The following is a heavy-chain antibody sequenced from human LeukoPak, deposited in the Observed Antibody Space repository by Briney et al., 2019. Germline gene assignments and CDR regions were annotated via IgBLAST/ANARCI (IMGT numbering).Heavy chain of an antibody. V-gene: IGHV3-7*01. CDR2: ISEDGNRK. CDR3: AREPLRGAMVHFDY. J-gene: IGHJ4*02. Sequence: GGSLRLSCAASGFIYSTYWMTWVRQAPGKGLEWVANISEDGNRKHYVDSVKGRFTVSRDNAKNSLFLQMNSLRVEDTAVYYCAREPLRGAMVHFDYWGQGTLVTVSS. CDR1: GFIYSTYW. D-gene: IGHD5-18*01.